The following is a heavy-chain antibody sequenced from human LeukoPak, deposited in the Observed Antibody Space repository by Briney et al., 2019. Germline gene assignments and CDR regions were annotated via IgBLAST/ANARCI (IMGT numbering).Heavy chain of an antibody. CDR3: ARRPAAGPNRDWFDP. V-gene: IGHV3-49*03. CDR1: GFTFGDSA. CDR2: IRGKPYGGTT. Sequence: PGGSLRLSCTTSGFTFGDSAMSWFRQAPGKGLEWITFIRGKPYGGTTEYAASVKGRFTISRDDSKSIAYLQMNSLKTEDTAVYYCARRPAAGPNRDWFDPWGQGTLVTVSS. J-gene: IGHJ5*02. D-gene: IGHD6-13*01.